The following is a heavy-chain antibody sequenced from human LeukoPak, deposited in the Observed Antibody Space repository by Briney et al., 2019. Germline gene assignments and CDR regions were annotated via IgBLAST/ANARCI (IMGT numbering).Heavy chain of an antibody. CDR3: ARSIPYGTTWYGRSDY. V-gene: IGHV3-7*03. CDR2: INHNGNVN. J-gene: IGHJ4*02. Sequence: PGGSLRPSCAASGFTFSSYWMNWARQAPGKGLEWVASINHNGNVNYYVDSVKGRFTISRDNALNSLYLQMNSLRAEDTAIYYCARSIPYGTTWYGRSDYWGQGTLVTVSS. CDR1: GFTFSSYW. D-gene: IGHD6-13*01.